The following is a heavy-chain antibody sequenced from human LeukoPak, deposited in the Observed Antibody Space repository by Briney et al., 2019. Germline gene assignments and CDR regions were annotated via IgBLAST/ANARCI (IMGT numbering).Heavy chain of an antibody. V-gene: IGHV4-34*01. D-gene: IGHD3-10*01. CDR2: INHSGNT. J-gene: IGHJ4*02. CDR3: AVQGLNYYGSGSYYIFWDY. CDR1: GGSFSGYY. Sequence: SETLSLTCAVYGGSFSGYYWSWIRQPPGKGLEWIGEINHSGNTNSNPSLKSRVTISVDTSKNQFSLKLSSVTAADTAVYYCAVQGLNYYGSGSYYIFWDYWGQGTLVTVSS.